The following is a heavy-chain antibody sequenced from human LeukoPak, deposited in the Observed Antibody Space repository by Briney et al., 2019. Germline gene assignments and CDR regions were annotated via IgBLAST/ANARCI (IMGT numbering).Heavy chain of an antibody. CDR2: IKQLGSEK. Sequence: GGSLRLSCAASGFAFSTYWMSWVRQAPGQGREWVAYIKQLGSEKCYVDSVKVRFTISRDNAKNSLYLQMNSLRAEDTAVYYCARANYDCWSVSPTYYYYYYMDVWGKGTTVTVSS. CDR3: ARANYDCWSVSPTYYYYYYMDV. J-gene: IGHJ6*03. CDR1: GFAFSTYW. V-gene: IGHV3-7*01. D-gene: IGHD3-3*01.